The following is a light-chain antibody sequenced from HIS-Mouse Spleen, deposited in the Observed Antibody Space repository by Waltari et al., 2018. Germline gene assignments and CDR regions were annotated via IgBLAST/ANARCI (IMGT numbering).Light chain of an antibody. CDR1: SLRSYY. CDR3: NSRDSSGNHVV. V-gene: IGLV3-19*01. CDR2: GKN. J-gene: IGLJ2*01. Sequence: SSELTQDPAVSVALGQTVRIPCQGDSLRSYYASWYQHKPGQAPVLVIYGKNNRPSGIPDRFSGSSSGNTASLTITGAQAEDEADYYCNSRDSSGNHVVFGGGTKLTVL.